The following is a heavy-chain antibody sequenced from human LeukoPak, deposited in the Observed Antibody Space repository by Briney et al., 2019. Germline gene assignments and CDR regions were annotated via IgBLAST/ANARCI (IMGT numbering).Heavy chain of an antibody. CDR1: GGSISSGGYY. J-gene: IGHJ4*02. CDR2: IYSSGST. D-gene: IGHD2-15*01. V-gene: IGHV4-31*03. Sequence: SQTLSLTCTVSGGSISSGGYYWSWIRQHPGKGLEWIGRIYSSGSTDYNPSLKSRVTMSVDTSKNQFSLNLSSVTAADSAVYYCARARGRLLLIDYWGQGTLVTVSS. CDR3: ARARGRLLLIDY.